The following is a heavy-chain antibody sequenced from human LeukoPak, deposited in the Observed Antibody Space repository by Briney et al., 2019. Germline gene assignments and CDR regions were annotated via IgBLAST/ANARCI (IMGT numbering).Heavy chain of an antibody. CDR3: TRPGYYDSSGYYSRGY. D-gene: IGHD3-22*01. J-gene: IGHJ4*02. Sequence: PGGSLRLSCAASGFTLSGSAMHWVRQASGKGLEWVGRIRSKANSYATAYAASVKGRVTISRDDSKNTAYLQMNSLKTEDTAVYYCTRPGYYDSSGYYSRGYWGQGTLVTVSS. CDR1: GFTLSGSA. CDR2: IRSKANSYAT. V-gene: IGHV3-73*01.